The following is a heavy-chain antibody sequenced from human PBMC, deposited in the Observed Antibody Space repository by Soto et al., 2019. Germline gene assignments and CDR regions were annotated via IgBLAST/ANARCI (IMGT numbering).Heavy chain of an antibody. V-gene: IGHV4-31*03. Sequence: LSLTCTVSGGSISSGGYYWSWIRQHPGKGLEWIGYIYYSGSTYYNPSLKSRVTISVDTSKNQFSLKLSSVTAADTAVYYCARVGDSYDSSGYPTYYYYGMDVWGQGTTVTVSS. CDR2: IYYSGST. J-gene: IGHJ6*02. D-gene: IGHD3-22*01. CDR1: GGSISSGGYY. CDR3: ARVGDSYDSSGYPTYYYYGMDV.